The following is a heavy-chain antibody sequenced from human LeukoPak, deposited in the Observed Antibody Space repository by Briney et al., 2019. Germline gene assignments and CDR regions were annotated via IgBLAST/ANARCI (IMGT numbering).Heavy chain of an antibody. Sequence: SETLSLTCTVSGGSISSSHWWSWVRQPPGKGLEWIGEIYHSGSTNYNPSLKSRVTISVDKSKNQFSLKLSSVTAADTAVYYCARDPLYCSSTSCYSAQWWFDPWGQGTLVTVSS. CDR2: IYHSGST. D-gene: IGHD2-2*01. CDR1: GGSISSSHW. V-gene: IGHV4-4*02. CDR3: ARDPLYCSSTSCYSAQWWFDP. J-gene: IGHJ5*02.